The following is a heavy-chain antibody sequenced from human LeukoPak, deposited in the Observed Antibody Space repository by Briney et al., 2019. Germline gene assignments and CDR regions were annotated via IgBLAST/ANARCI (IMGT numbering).Heavy chain of an antibody. D-gene: IGHD5-12*01. Sequence: GESLRISCEGSGYSFSSYWIGWVRQMPGKGLEWIGIIYPGDSDTRYSPSFQGQVTISADKSISTAYLQWSSLPASDTAMYYCARHGVAMIPYFDYWGQGTLVTVSS. CDR3: ARHGVAMIPYFDY. CDR1: GYSFSSYW. J-gene: IGHJ4*02. V-gene: IGHV5-51*01. CDR2: IYPGDSDT.